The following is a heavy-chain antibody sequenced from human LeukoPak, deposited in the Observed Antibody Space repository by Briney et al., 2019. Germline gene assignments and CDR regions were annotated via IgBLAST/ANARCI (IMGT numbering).Heavy chain of an antibody. J-gene: IGHJ6*04. CDR1: GDSISSGDYY. Sequence: SQTLSLTCTVSGDSISSGDYYWSWIRQPAGKGLEWIGRISSSGSTNYNPSLKSRVTISVDTSKNQFSLKLSSVTAADTAVYYCARLKGYLGDVWGKGTTATISS. V-gene: IGHV4-61*02. CDR3: ARLKGYLGDV. D-gene: IGHD2-15*01. CDR2: ISSSGST.